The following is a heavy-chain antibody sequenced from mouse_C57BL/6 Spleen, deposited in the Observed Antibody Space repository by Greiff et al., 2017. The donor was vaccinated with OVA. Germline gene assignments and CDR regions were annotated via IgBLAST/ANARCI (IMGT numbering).Heavy chain of an antibody. CDR1: GYTFTDYE. V-gene: IGHV1-15*01. CDR2: IDPETGGT. CDR3: TRSLYYYGSSLLDY. D-gene: IGHD1-1*01. Sequence: VQLQESGAELVRPGASVTLSCKASGYTFTDYEMHWVKQTPVHGLEWIGAIDPETGGTAYNQKFKGKAILTADKSSSTAYMELRSLTSEDSAVYYCTRSLYYYGSSLLDYWGQGTTLTVSS. J-gene: IGHJ2*01.